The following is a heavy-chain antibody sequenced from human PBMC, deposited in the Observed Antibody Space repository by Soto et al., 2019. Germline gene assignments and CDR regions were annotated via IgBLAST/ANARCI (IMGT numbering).Heavy chain of an antibody. D-gene: IGHD1-1*01. J-gene: IGHJ5*02. CDR3: ARESEGGNVHDWFDP. CDR2: VHYSGST. V-gene: IGHV4-59*01. CDR1: GDSIGTYY. Sequence: QVQLQESGPGLVKPSETLSLTCSVSGDSIGTYYWSWVRQPPGKGLEWLGFVHYSGSTQYNPSLEGRVTMSMDTSKNQLSLKLRSVTAADTAVYYCARESEGGNVHDWFDPWGQGILVTVSS.